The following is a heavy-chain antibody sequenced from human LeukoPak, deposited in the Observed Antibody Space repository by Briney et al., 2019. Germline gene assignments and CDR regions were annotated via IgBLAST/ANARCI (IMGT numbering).Heavy chain of an antibody. CDR3: ARDRETPMVRGVTTGGFDY. CDR1: GFTFSSYG. D-gene: IGHD3-10*01. V-gene: IGHV3-33*01. Sequence: GGSLRLSCAASGFTFSSYGMHWVRQAPGKGLEWVAVIWYDGSNKYYADSVKGRFTISRDNSKNTLYLQMNSLRAEDTAVYYCARDRETPMVRGVTTGGFDYWGQGTLVTVSS. CDR2: IWYDGSNK. J-gene: IGHJ4*02.